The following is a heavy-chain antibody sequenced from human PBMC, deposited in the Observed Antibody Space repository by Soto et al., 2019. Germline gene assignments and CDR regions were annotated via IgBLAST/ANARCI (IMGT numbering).Heavy chain of an antibody. CDR2: INAGNGNT. D-gene: IGHD4-17*01. Sequence: QVQLVQSGAEVKKPGASVKVSCKASGYTFTSYAMPWVRQAPGQRLEWMGWINAGNGNTKYSQKFQGRVTITRDTSASTAYMELSSLRSEDTAVYYCARADYGDQPEYFQHWGQGALVTVSS. CDR3: ARADYGDQPEYFQH. V-gene: IGHV1-3*01. CDR1: GYTFTSYA. J-gene: IGHJ1*01.